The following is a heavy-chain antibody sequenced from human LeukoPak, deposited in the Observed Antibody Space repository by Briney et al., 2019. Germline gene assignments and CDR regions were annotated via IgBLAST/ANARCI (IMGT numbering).Heavy chain of an antibody. CDR3: ARHSSGSGGAFQY. CDR2: MDDSGST. J-gene: IGHJ4*02. D-gene: IGHD6-19*01. CDR1: GGSISSYY. Sequence: PSETLSLTCTVSGGSISSYYWSWIRQPPGKGLEGIGYMDDSGSTNYNPSLTSRVTISEDTSKTQLSLKLGSVTAADTAVYYCARHSSGSGGAFQYWGQGTPVTVSS. V-gene: IGHV4-59*08.